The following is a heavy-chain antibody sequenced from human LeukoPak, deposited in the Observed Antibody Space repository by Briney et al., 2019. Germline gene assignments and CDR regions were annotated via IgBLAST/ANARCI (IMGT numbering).Heavy chain of an antibody. CDR2: IHYSGNT. Sequence: PSETLSLTCTVSGGSTSYYYWTWIRQPPGKGLEWVGYIHYSGNTKFDPSLTSRGTISVDTSKNQVSLKLTSVSAADTAIYYCARLSRAAVVGDAYGLDVWGQGTTVTVSS. D-gene: IGHD6-19*01. CDR1: GGSTSYYY. V-gene: IGHV4-59*08. CDR3: ARLSRAAVVGDAYGLDV. J-gene: IGHJ6*02.